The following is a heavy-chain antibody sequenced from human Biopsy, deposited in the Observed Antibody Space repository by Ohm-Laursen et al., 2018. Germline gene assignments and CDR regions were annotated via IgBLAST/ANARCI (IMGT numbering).Heavy chain of an antibody. CDR2: ISDRGST. Sequence: GTLSLTCTVSGGSLSGYFWSWIRQPPRKGLELIGYISDRGSTNYNPSLRGRVSISVDTSKNQFSLKLFSVTAADTAVFFCARLYRLDDYWNDDPPDAFDVWGQGAVVTVSS. V-gene: IGHV4-59*01. D-gene: IGHD3-3*01. J-gene: IGHJ3*01. CDR1: GGSLSGYF. CDR3: ARLYRLDDYWNDDPPDAFDV.